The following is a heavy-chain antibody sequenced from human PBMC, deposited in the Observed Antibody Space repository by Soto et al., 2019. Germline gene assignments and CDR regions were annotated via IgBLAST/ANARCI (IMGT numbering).Heavy chain of an antibody. CDR1: GGSISSYY. Sequence: QVQLQESGPGLVKPSETLSLTCTVSGGSISSYYWSWIRQPPGKGLEWIGYIYYSGSTNYNPSLKIRVTLSVDTPKNQFSLKLSSVTAADTAVYYCALSKLGDAFDIWGQGTMVTVSS. CDR2: IYYSGST. D-gene: IGHD7-27*01. V-gene: IGHV4-59*08. J-gene: IGHJ3*02. CDR3: ALSKLGDAFDI.